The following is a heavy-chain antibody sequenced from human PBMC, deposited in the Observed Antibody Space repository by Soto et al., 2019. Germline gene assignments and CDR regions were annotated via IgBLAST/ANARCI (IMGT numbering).Heavy chain of an antibody. Sequence: GGSLRLSCAASGFTFSFYAMHWVRQAPGKGLEWVAVISYNGRNKHYVDSVKGRFTISRDNSQDTLYLQMDSLRPDDTAVYYCARQAKIGDRSQFYFDSWGQGTLVTVSS. CDR2: ISYNGRNK. J-gene: IGHJ4*02. CDR1: GFTFSFYA. D-gene: IGHD3-16*01. CDR3: ARQAKIGDRSQFYFDS. V-gene: IGHV3-30*04.